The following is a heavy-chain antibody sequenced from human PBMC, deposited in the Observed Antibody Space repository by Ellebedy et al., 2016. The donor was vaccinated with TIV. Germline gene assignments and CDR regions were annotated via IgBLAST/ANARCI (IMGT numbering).Heavy chain of an antibody. CDR1: GFTFRSYG. V-gene: IGHV3-30*18. D-gene: IGHD5/OR15-5a*01. Sequence: GESLKISXAASGFTFRSYGMHWVRQAPGKGLEWVAVLSYDGSHKYFADSVKGRFTISRDNSKNTLFLQMNSLRPEDTAVYYCAKVRRESFYDYNYHAMDVWGQGTTVTVSS. J-gene: IGHJ6*02. CDR3: AKVRRESFYDYNYHAMDV. CDR2: LSYDGSHK.